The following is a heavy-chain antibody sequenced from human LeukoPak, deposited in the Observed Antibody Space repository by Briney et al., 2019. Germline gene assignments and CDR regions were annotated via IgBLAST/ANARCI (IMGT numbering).Heavy chain of an antibody. V-gene: IGHV4-31*03. CDR1: GGSISSGGYY. J-gene: IGHJ2*01. CDR2: IYYSGST. CDR3: ARNTGRYYGGNPSDLWYFDL. Sequence: PSETLSLTCTVSGGSISSGGYYWSWIRQHPGKGLEWIGYIYYSGSTYYNPSLKSRVTISVDTSKNQFSLKLSSVTAADTAVYYCARNTGRYYGGNPSDLWYFDLWGRGTLVTVSS. D-gene: IGHD4-23*01.